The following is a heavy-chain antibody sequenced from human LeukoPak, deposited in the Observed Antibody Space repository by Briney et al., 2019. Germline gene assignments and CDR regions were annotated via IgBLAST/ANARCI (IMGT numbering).Heavy chain of an antibody. CDR1: GFTFSREW. CDR2: IDSDGTRT. Sequence: GGSLRLSCAASGFTFSREWMNWVRQAPGKGLVWVSRIDSDGTRTTYADSVKGRFTISRDNAKNSLYLQMNSLRAEDTAVYYCARDSGGSTFDYWGQGTLVTVSS. J-gene: IGHJ4*02. D-gene: IGHD3-10*01. V-gene: IGHV3-74*01. CDR3: ARDSGGSTFDY.